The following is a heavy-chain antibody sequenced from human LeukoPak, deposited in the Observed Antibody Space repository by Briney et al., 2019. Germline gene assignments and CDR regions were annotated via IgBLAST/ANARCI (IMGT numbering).Heavy chain of an antibody. J-gene: IGHJ4*02. V-gene: IGHV4-4*07. CDR3: ARETALRLDY. CDR2: IYFTGST. CDR1: GGSISNFY. D-gene: IGHD5-18*01. Sequence: PSETLSLTCTVSGGSISNFYWSWIRQPAGEGLEWIGHIYFTGSTNYNPSLKSRVTMSVDTSRNQFSLRLNSMTAADTAVYFYARETALRLDYWGQGTLVTVSS.